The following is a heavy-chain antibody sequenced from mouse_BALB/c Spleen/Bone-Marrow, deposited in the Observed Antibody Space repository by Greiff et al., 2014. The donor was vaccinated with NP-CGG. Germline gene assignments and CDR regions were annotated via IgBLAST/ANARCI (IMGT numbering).Heavy chain of an antibody. V-gene: IGHV7-3*02. D-gene: IGHD2-1*01. Sequence: EVKLMESGGGLVQPGGSLRLSCATSGFTFTDYYMSWVRQPPGKALEWLVFIRNKANGYTTEYSASVKGRFTISRDNSQSILYLQMNTLRAEDSATYYCARGAYGNYFAWFAYWGQGTLVTVSA. CDR2: IRNKANGYTT. CDR3: ARGAYGNYFAWFAY. CDR1: GFTFTDYY. J-gene: IGHJ3*01.